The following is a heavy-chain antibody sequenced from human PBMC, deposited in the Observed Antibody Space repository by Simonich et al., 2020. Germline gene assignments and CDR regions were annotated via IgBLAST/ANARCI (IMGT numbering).Heavy chain of an antibody. Sequence: GAEVKKPGASVKASCKASGYTFTGYYMNRVRQAPGQALELMGRTNSHNGGTNYEQNVQCRVTMTRVTSISTVYMERSRLRSDDTAVYYCERVPGNYYYYGMDVWGQGTTVTVSS. J-gene: IGHJ6*02. CDR3: ERVPGNYYYYGMDV. V-gene: IGHV1-2*06. D-gene: IGHD1-26*01. CDR1: GYTFTGYY. CDR2: TNSHNGGT.